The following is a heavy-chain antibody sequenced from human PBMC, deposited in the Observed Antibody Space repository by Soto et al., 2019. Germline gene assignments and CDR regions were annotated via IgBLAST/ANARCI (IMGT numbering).Heavy chain of an antibody. V-gene: IGHV3-23*01. CDR3: ARWLNYYDSSGYYY. D-gene: IGHD3-22*01. J-gene: IGHJ4*02. CDR1: RFAFRSYA. Sequence: GSLRLSCAASRFAFRSYAMSWVRQAPGKGLEWVSAISDSGGSTYYTDSVKGRFTISRDNSKNTLYVQMNSLRAEDTAVYYCARWLNYYDSSGYYYWGQGT. CDR2: ISDSGGST.